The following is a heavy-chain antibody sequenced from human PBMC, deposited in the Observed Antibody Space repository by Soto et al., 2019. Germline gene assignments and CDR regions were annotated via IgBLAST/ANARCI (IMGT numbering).Heavy chain of an antibody. V-gene: IGHV1-69*01. CDR1: GGTFSRHA. CDR2: IVPLFGTA. D-gene: IGHD2-15*01. CDR3: ARDYGHDCSGGNCYFYF. Sequence: QVKLVQSGAEVKKPGSSVKVSCKASGGTFSRHAINWVRQAPGHGLQWMGGIVPLFGTANYAQKFQGRVTITADESTSTAHMELRSLRSEDTAVYYCARDYGHDCSGGNCYFYFWGQGTLVTVSS. J-gene: IGHJ4*02.